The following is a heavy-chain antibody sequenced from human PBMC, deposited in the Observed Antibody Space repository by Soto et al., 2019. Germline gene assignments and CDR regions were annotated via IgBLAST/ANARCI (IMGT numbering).Heavy chain of an antibody. CDR3: ARDILFDY. D-gene: IGHD2-15*01. CDR2: INAGNGNT. CDR1: EYTFTNYA. J-gene: IGHJ4*02. V-gene: IGHV1-3*05. Sequence: QVQLVQSGAEEKKPGASVKVSCNASEYTFTNYALHWVRQAPGQRLEWMGWINAGNGNTKYSQKFQGRVTITRDTSASTAYMELSSLRSEDTAVYYCARDILFDYWGQGTLVTVSS.